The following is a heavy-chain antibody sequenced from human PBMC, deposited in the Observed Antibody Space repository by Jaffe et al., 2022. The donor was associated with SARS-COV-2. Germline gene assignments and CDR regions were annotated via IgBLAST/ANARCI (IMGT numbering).Heavy chain of an antibody. D-gene: IGHD4-17*01. Sequence: EVQLVESGGGVVQPGGSLRLSCAASGFTFDDYAMHWVRQAPGKGLEWVSLISGDGGSTYYADSVKGRFTISRDNSKNSLYLQMNSLRTEDTALYYCAKLPRDYGDYGMDVWGQGTTVTVSS. CDR2: ISGDGGST. CDR1: GFTFDDYA. CDR3: AKLPRDYGDYGMDV. V-gene: IGHV3-43*02. J-gene: IGHJ6*02.